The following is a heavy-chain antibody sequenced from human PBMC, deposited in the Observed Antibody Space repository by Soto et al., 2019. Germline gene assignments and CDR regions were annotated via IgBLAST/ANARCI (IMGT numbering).Heavy chain of an antibody. CDR2: IYYTGIT. CDR1: GGSISSYY. CDR3: ASSPGYYFDY. D-gene: IGHD3-10*01. J-gene: IGHJ4*02. V-gene: IGHV4-59*01. Sequence: SETLSLTCTVSGGSISSYYWSWIRQPPGKGLEWIGYIYYTGITNYNPSLKSRVIISVDTSKNQFSLKLSSVTAADTAVYYCASSPGYYFDYWGQGTLVTV.